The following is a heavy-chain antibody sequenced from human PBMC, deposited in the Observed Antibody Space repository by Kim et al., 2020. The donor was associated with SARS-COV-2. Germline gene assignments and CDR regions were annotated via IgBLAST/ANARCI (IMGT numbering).Heavy chain of an antibody. Sequence: SVKVSCKASGGTFSSYAISWVRQAPGQGLEWMGRIIPILGIANYAQKFQGRVTITADKSTSTAYMELSSLRSEDTAVYYCARREGYDFWSGYNYYYYGM. CDR2: IIPILGIA. V-gene: IGHV1-69*04. J-gene: IGHJ6*01. CDR1: GGTFSSYA. D-gene: IGHD3-3*01. CDR3: ARREGYDFWSGYNYYYYGM.